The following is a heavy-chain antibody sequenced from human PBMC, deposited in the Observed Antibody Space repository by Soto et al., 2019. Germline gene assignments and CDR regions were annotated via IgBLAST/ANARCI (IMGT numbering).Heavy chain of an antibody. V-gene: IGHV4-59*01. CDR2: IYYSGST. CDR3: ARIPQSDGYCSGGSCFRPLYYFDY. CDR1: GGSISSYY. Sequence: LSLTCTVSGGSISSYYWSWIRQPPGKGLEWIGYIYYSGSTNYNPSLKSRVTISVDTSKNQFSLKLSSVTAADTAVYYCARIPQSDGYCSGGSCFRPLYYFDYWGQGTLVTVSS. J-gene: IGHJ4*02. D-gene: IGHD2-15*01.